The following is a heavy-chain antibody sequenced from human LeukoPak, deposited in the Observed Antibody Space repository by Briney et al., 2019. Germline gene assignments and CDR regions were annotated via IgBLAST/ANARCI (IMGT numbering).Heavy chain of an antibody. CDR2: ISYDGSNK. V-gene: IGHV3-30-3*01. CDR1: GFTFSSYA. D-gene: IGHD1-26*01. Sequence: GRSLRLSCAASGFTFSSYAMHWVRQAPGKGLEWVAVISYDGSNKYYADSVKGRFTISRDNSKNTLYLQMNSLRAEDTAVYYCAKDGRIVGATGFDYWGQGTLVTVSS. CDR3: AKDGRIVGATGFDY. J-gene: IGHJ4*02.